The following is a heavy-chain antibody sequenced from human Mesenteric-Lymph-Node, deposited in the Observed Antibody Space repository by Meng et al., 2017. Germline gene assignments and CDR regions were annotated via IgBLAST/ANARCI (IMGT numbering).Heavy chain of an antibody. CDR2: IYTSGST. CDR3: ARSGEYFGREDAFDI. J-gene: IGHJ3*02. CDR1: GGSISSYY. V-gene: IGHV4-4*07. Sequence: SETLSLTCTVSGGSISSYYWSWIRQPAGKGLEWIGRIYTSGSTNYNPSLKSRVTMSVDTSKNQFSLKLSSVTAADTAVYYCARSGEYFGREDAFDIWGQGTMVTVSS. D-gene: IGHD3-9*01.